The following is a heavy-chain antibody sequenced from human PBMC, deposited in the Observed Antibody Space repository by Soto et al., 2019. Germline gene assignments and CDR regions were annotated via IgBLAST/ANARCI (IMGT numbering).Heavy chain of an antibody. Sequence: SETLSLTCAVYGGSFSGYYWSWIRQPPGKGLEWIGEINHSGSTNYNPSLKSRVTISVDTSKNQFSLKLSSVTAADMAVYYCARGGGYDSFDYWGQGVLVTASS. CDR2: INHSGST. V-gene: IGHV4-34*01. J-gene: IGHJ4*02. D-gene: IGHD5-12*01. CDR1: GGSFSGYY. CDR3: ARGGGYDSFDY.